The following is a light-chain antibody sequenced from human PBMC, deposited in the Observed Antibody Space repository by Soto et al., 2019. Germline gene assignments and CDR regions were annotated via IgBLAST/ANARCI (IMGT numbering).Light chain of an antibody. J-gene: IGKJ2*01. CDR1: QSVSSTY. Sequence: EIVLTQSPGTLSLSPGERATLSCRASQSVSSTYLAWYQQKPGQAPRLLIYGASSRATGIPDRFSGSGSGTDFTLTISRLEPEDFALYYCQQYDNSLYTFGQGTKLEI. V-gene: IGKV3-20*01. CDR2: GAS. CDR3: QQYDNSLYT.